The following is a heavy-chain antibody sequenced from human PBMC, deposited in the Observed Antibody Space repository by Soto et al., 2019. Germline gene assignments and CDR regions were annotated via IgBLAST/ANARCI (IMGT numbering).Heavy chain of an antibody. CDR1: GGSISSGGYY. Sequence: PSETLSLTCTVSGGSISSGGYYWSWIRQHPGKGLEWIGYIYYSGSTYYNPSLKSRVTISVDTSKNQFSLKLSSVTAADTAVYYCARDEGSMITFGGVIAPGGMDVWGQGTTVTVSS. V-gene: IGHV4-31*03. J-gene: IGHJ6*02. CDR2: IYYSGST. CDR3: ARDEGSMITFGGVIAPGGMDV. D-gene: IGHD3-16*02.